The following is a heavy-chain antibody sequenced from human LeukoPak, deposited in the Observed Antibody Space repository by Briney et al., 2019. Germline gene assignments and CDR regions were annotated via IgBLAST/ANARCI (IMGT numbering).Heavy chain of an antibody. Sequence: GRSLRLSCAAPGFTFSRYWMHWVRQVPGKGLVWVSRINSDGSTTTYADSVKGRFTISRDNAKNTLYLQMNSLRAEDTAVYYCALYYYDSSTYWAWGQGTLVTVSS. CDR2: INSDGSTT. D-gene: IGHD3-22*01. CDR3: ALYYYDSSTYWA. J-gene: IGHJ5*02. CDR1: GFTFSRYW. V-gene: IGHV3-74*01.